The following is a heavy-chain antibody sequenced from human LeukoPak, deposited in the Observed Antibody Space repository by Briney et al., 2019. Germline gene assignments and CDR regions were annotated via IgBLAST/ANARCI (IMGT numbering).Heavy chain of an antibody. D-gene: IGHD5-12*01. Sequence: GGSLRLSCAASGFTFSSHAMHWVRQAPGKGLEWVAVISYDGGNKYYADSVKGRFTISRDNSKNTLYLQMNSLRAEDTTVYYCARDRGYSGYDALDYWGQGTLVTVSS. J-gene: IGHJ4*02. V-gene: IGHV3-30*04. CDR1: GFTFSSHA. CDR3: ARDRGYSGYDALDY. CDR2: ISYDGGNK.